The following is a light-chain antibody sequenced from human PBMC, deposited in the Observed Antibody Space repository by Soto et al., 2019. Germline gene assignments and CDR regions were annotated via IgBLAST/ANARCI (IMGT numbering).Light chain of an antibody. J-gene: IGKJ4*01. CDR1: QSVRSNY. V-gene: IGKV3-20*01. Sequence: EIVLTQSPDTLSLSPGERATLSCRASQSVRSNYLAWYQQKPGQAPRFLIYDASSRATGIPDRFSGSVSGTDFTLTISRLEPEDFAVYYCQQYGSSPLTFGGGTKVELK. CDR3: QQYGSSPLT. CDR2: DAS.